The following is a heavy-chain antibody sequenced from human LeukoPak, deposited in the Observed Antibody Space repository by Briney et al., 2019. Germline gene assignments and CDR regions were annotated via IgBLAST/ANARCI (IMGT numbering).Heavy chain of an antibody. CDR3: AREGTLDSSGYYLGY. CDR1: GGSISSYY. J-gene: IGHJ4*02. CDR2: IYYNGNT. V-gene: IGHV4-59*01. Sequence: SETLSLTCTVSGGSISSYYWSWIRQPPGKGLEWIGYIYYNGNTNYNPSLKSRVTISVDTSKNQFSLKLSSVTAADTAVYYCAREGTLDSSGYYLGYWGQGTLVTVPS. D-gene: IGHD3-22*01.